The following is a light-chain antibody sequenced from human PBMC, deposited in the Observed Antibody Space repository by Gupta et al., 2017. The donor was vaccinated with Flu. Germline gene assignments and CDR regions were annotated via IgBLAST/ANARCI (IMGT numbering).Light chain of an antibody. J-gene: IGLJ3*02. CDR1: TNDIGAYNF. Sequence: QSALTQPASASGSPGQSITIPCTGTTNDIGAYNFVSWYQQHPGAAPKLMLCDVTDRPSGVSHRFSGSKSGNTASLTISGLQAEDEGTYYCSSYTSGATWVFGGGTKLTVL. V-gene: IGLV2-14*03. CDR2: DVT. CDR3: SSYTSGATWV.